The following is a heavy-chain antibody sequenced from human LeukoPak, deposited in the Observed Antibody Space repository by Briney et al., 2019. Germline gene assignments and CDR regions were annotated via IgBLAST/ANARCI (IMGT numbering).Heavy chain of an antibody. CDR1: GGSISSYY. D-gene: IGHD3-22*01. CDR2: IYYSGST. CDR3: ARGRGYSRY. V-gene: IGHV4-59*12. J-gene: IGHJ4*02. Sequence: RPSETLSLTCTVSGGSISSYYWSWIRQPPGKGLEWIGYIYYSGSTSYNPSLKSRVTISVDTSKNQFSLKLSSVTAADTAVYYCARGRGYSRYWGQGTLVTVSS.